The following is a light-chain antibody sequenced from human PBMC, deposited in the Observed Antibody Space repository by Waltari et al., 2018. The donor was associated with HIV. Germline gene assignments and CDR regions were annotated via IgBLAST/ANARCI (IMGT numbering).Light chain of an antibody. CDR3: QSHDSSLSGYV. Sequence: QSVLTQPPSVSGAPGQRVTISCTGSTFNIGAGYHVHWDQQLPGTAPKLLIYGNSNRPSGVPDRFSGSKSGTSASLAITGLQAEDEADYHCQSHDSSLSGYVFGTGTKVTVL. J-gene: IGLJ1*01. CDR2: GNS. V-gene: IGLV1-40*01. CDR1: TFNIGAGYH.